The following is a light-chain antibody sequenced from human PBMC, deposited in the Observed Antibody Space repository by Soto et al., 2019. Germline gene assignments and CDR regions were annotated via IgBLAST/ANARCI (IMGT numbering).Light chain of an antibody. V-gene: IGKV3D-20*02. Sequence: EIVLTQSPGTLSLSPGERATLSCRASQSVTNNYLDWFQQKPGQAPRLLIYDASIRADGIPDRFSGSGSETDFTLTISRLEPEDSAVYYCQHRSNWPWTFGQGTKVDIK. CDR3: QHRSNWPWT. CDR2: DAS. CDR1: QSVTNNY. J-gene: IGKJ1*01.